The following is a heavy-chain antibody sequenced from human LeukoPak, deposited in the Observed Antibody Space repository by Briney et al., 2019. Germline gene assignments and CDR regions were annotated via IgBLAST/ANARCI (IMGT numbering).Heavy chain of an antibody. V-gene: IGHV3-23*01. CDR2: ISDNGVYA. CDR1: GFSLSTYA. CDR3: SKRDIVAGVVDR. J-gene: IGHJ4*02. D-gene: IGHD5-12*01. Sequence: PGGSLRLSCAASGFSLSTYAMGWVRQAPGKGLEWVSIISDNGVYAYYADSVKGRFTISRDNSKDTLYLQMNSLRAEDTAVYYCSKRDIVAGVVDRWGQGALVTVSS.